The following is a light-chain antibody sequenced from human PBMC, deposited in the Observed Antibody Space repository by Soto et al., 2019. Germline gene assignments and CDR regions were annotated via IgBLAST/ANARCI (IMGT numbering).Light chain of an antibody. CDR2: GAS. CDR1: HSVSSSY. V-gene: IGKV3-20*01. Sequence: DIVLTQSPGTLSLSPGERATLSCRASHSVSSSYLAWYQQKCGQAPRLLIYGASSRATGIPDRFSGSGSGTDFTLTISRLEPEDFAVYYCQQYGSSPPYTFGQGTKLEIK. CDR3: QQYGSSPPYT. J-gene: IGKJ2*01.